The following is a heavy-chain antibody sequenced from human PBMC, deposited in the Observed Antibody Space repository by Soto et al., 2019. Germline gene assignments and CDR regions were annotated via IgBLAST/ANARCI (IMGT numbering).Heavy chain of an antibody. Sequence: QVQLVQSGAEVKQPGASVKVSCKASGYIFTTYGISWVRQAPGQGLEWMGWISGNNGNTRYAQKVQGRVTMTTDASTSTAYMELRSLRSDDTAVYYCARDVYIGRRPTGDWFDLWGQGTLVTVSS. J-gene: IGHJ5*02. CDR1: GYIFTTYG. V-gene: IGHV1-18*01. CDR3: ARDVYIGRRPTGDWFDL. CDR2: ISGNNGNT.